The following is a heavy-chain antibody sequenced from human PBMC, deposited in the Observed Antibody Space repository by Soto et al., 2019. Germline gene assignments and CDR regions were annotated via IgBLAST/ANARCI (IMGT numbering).Heavy chain of an antibody. J-gene: IGHJ4*02. CDR2: ITNSRDKA. Sequence: GGSLRLSCAASGFTFSHYAMDWVRQAPGKGLECLSAITNSRDKAFYADSVKGRFAISRDNSKNTLYLQMGSLRAEDMAVYYCARVFYDGRGYYYDYWGQGTLVTVSS. V-gene: IGHV3-64*02. D-gene: IGHD3-22*01. CDR1: GFTFSHYA. CDR3: ARVFYDGRGYYYDY.